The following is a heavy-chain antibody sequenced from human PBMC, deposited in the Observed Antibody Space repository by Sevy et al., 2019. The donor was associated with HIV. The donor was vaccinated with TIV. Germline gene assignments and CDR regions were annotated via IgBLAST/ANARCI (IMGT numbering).Heavy chain of an antibody. D-gene: IGHD6-13*01. Sequence: GGSLRLSCAASGFIFSDYTLHWVRQAPGTWLEWVAVISYDGSFTYYADSVEGRFTISRDNSKNTLFLQMNSLRHEDTAVYYCARSQSSSWHYFDYWGQGTLVTVSS. CDR2: ISYDGSFT. V-gene: IGHV3-30*04. CDR1: GFIFSDYT. CDR3: ARSQSSSWHYFDY. J-gene: IGHJ4*02.